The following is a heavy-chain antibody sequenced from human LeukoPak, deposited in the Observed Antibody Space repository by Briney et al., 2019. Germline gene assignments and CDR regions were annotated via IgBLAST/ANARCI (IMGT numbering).Heavy chain of an antibody. Sequence: PGGSLRLSCAASGFTFSSYAMSWVRQAPGKGLEWVSSISSSSSYIYYADSVKGRFTISRDNAKNSLYLQMNSLRAEDTAVYYCARDSPLNIRARKAQTEFDYWGQGTLVTVSS. CDR2: ISSSSSYI. V-gene: IGHV3-21*01. D-gene: IGHD1-14*01. CDR1: GFTFSSYA. J-gene: IGHJ4*02. CDR3: ARDSPLNIRARKAQTEFDY.